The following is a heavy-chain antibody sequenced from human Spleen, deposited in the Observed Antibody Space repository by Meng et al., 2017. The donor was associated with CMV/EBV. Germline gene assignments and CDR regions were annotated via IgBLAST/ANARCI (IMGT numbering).Heavy chain of an antibody. J-gene: IGHJ4*02. CDR2: LYYTGST. Sequence: SETLSLTCTVSGGSISSTNHYWGWIRQPPGKGLEWIGSLYYTGSTDYNPSLKSRVTISVDTSKNQFSLKLSSVTAADTAVYYCARERRYYGSRSPDNWGQGTLVTVSS. V-gene: IGHV4-39*07. D-gene: IGHD3-10*01. CDR3: ARERRYYGSRSPDN. CDR1: GGSISSTNHY.